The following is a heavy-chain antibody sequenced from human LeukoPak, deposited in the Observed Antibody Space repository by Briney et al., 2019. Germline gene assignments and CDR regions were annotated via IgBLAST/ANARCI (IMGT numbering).Heavy chain of an antibody. CDR3: ARDRGVGDY. J-gene: IGHJ4*02. Sequence: GGSLRLSCAASGFTFSDYYMSWIRQAPGKGLEWVANIKQDGSEKYYVDSVKGRFTISRDNAKNSLYLQMNSLRAEDTAVYYCARDRGVGDYWGQGTLVTVSS. V-gene: IGHV3-7*01. CDR1: GFTFSDYY. D-gene: IGHD1-26*01. CDR2: IKQDGSEK.